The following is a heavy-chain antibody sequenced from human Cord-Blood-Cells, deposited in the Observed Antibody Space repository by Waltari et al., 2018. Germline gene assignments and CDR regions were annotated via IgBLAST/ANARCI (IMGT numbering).Heavy chain of an antibody. V-gene: IGHV1-24*01. D-gene: IGHD5-18*01. J-gene: IGHJ3*02. Sequence: QVQLVQSGAEVKKPGASVKVSCKVSGYTLTELSMHWVRQAPGTGREWMGGFDPEDGETIYAQKFQGRVTMTEDTSTDTAYMELSSLRSEDTAVYYCATDKALVDTAMVPDAFDIWGQGTMVTVSS. CDR1: GYTLTELS. CDR2: FDPEDGET. CDR3: ATDKALVDTAMVPDAFDI.